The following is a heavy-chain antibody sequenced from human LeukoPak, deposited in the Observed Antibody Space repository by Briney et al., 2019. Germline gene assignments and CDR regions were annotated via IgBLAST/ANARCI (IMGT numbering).Heavy chain of an antibody. D-gene: IGHD3-22*01. V-gene: IGHV4-4*09. CDR3: ARQGGYYDSSGYYGLLFDY. CDR2: IYTSGST. Sequence: SETLSLTCTVSGGSLSSYYWSWIRQPPGKGLEWIGYIYTSGSTNYNPSLKSRVTISVDTSKNQFSLKLSSVTAADTAVYYCARQGGYYDSSGYYGLLFDYWGQGTLVTVSS. CDR1: GGSLSSYY. J-gene: IGHJ4*02.